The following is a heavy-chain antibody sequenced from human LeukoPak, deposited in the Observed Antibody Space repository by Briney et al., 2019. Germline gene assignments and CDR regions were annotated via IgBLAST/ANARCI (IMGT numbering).Heavy chain of an antibody. CDR2: ISAYNGNT. V-gene: IGHV1-18*01. Sequence: ASVKVSCKASGYTFTSYGISWVRQAPGQGLEWMGWISAYNGNTNYAQKLQGRVTMTTDTSTSTAYMELRSLRSDDTAVYYCARDRDRRTAMVKFDYWGQGTLVTVSS. CDR3: ARDRDRRTAMVKFDY. CDR1: GYTFTSYG. J-gene: IGHJ4*02. D-gene: IGHD5-18*01.